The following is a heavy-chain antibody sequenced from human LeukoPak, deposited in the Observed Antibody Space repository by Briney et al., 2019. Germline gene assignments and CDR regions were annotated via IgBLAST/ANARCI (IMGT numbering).Heavy chain of an antibody. D-gene: IGHD2-8*01. CDR2: IYSGGDT. CDR1: EFTVYNSY. J-gene: IGHJ4*02. Sequence: GGSLRLSCAVSEFTVYNSYMSWVRQAPGKGLEWVSIIYSGGDTFYVDSVKGRFTISRDKSKNTVYLQMNSLRAEDMAVYYCATRDRNNGVDYWGQGTQVTVSS. V-gene: IGHV3-53*01. CDR3: ATRDRNNGVDY.